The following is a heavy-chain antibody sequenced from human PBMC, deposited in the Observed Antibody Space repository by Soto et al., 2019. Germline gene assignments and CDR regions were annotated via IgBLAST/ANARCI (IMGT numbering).Heavy chain of an antibody. D-gene: IGHD6-19*01. V-gene: IGHV3-53*01. CDR1: GFTVSSNY. J-gene: IGHJ4*02. CDR2: IYSGGST. Sequence: HPGGSLRLSCAASGFTVSSNYMSWVRQAPGKGLEWVSVIYSGGSTYYADSVKGRFTISRDNSKNTLYLQMNSLRAEDTAVYYCARTPAGYSSGPLDYWGQGTLVTVSS. CDR3: ARTPAGYSSGPLDY.